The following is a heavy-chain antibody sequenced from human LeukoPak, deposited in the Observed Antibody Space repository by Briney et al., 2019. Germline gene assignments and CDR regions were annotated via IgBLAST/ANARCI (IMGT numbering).Heavy chain of an antibody. J-gene: IGHJ3*02. V-gene: IGHV3-48*01. CDR3: ARGGYCSTTTCYLSDAFDI. D-gene: IGHD2-2*01. CDR1: GFTFSTYS. Sequence: GGSLRLSCAASGFTFSTYSMNWVRQAPGKGLEWVSYISSSSSTIYYADSVKGRLTISRDNAKNSLFLQMNSLRAEDTAVYYCARGGYCSTTTCYLSDAFDIWGQGTTVTVSS. CDR2: ISSSSSTI.